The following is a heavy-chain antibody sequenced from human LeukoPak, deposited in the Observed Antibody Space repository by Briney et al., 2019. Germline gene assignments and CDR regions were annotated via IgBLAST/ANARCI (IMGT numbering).Heavy chain of an antibody. D-gene: IGHD3-22*01. J-gene: IGHJ4*02. V-gene: IGHV1-2*02. CDR2: INPTSGVT. Sequence: ASVKVSCKASGYTFTGYYMHWVRQAPGQGLEWMGWINPTSGVTHYAQKFQGRVTVTRDTSISTAYMDLSRLRSDDTAVYYCARADSSGYYMVWGQGTLVTVSS. CDR1: GYTFTGYY. CDR3: ARADSSGYYMV.